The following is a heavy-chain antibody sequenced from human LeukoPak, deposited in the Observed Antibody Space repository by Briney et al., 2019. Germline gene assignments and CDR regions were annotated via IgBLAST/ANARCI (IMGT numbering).Heavy chain of an antibody. J-gene: IGHJ4*02. CDR3: ARSHDILTGYDY. CDR1: GGSISSYY. Sequence: SETLSLTCTVSGGSISSYYWSWIRQPPGKGQEWIGYIYYSGSTNYNPSLKSRVTISVDTSKNQFSLKLSSVTAADTAVYYCARSHDILTGYDYWGQGTLVTVSS. CDR2: IYYSGST. D-gene: IGHD3-9*01. V-gene: IGHV4-59*01.